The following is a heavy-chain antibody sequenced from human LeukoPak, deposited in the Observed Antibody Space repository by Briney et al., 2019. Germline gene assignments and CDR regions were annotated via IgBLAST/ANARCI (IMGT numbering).Heavy chain of an antibody. V-gene: IGHV1-69*13. CDR3: AAYDSSGYDEYAMKSFDY. Sequence: SVKVSCKASGGTFSSYAISWVRQAPGQGLEWMGWSIPIFGTANYAQKFQGRVTITADESTSTAYMELSSLRPEDTAVSHWAAYDSSGYDEYAMKSFDYWGQGTLVTVSS. CDR2: SIPIFGTA. J-gene: IGHJ4*02. D-gene: IGHD3-22*01. CDR1: GGTFSSYA.